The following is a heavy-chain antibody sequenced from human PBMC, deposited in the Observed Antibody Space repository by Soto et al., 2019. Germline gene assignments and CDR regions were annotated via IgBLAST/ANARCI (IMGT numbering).Heavy chain of an antibody. CDR3: ARGTTVTQYYYDYMDV. Sequence: QVQLQQWGAGLLKPSETLSLTCAVYGGSFSGYYWSWIRQPPGKGLEWIGEINHSGSTNYNPSLKSRVTIAVDTAKNQFSLKLSSVTAADMAVYYCARGTTVTQYYYDYMDVWGKGTTVTVSS. V-gene: IGHV4-34*01. D-gene: IGHD4-17*01. CDR1: GGSFSGYY. J-gene: IGHJ6*03. CDR2: INHSGST.